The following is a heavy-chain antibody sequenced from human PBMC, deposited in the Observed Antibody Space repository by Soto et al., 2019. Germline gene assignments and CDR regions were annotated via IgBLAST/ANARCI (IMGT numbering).Heavy chain of an antibody. J-gene: IGHJ3*02. Sequence: QVQLQESGPGLVKPSETLSLTCTVSGDSISNYYWSWIRQPPGKGLEWIGYIYYSGSTNYNPSLKSRVPLSVATSKNQFSLKLSSVTAADTAVYYCARHLWVGSSWYLGAFDIWGQGTMVTVSS. V-gene: IGHV4-59*08. CDR2: IYYSGST. D-gene: IGHD6-13*01. CDR3: ARHLWVGSSWYLGAFDI. CDR1: GDSISNYY.